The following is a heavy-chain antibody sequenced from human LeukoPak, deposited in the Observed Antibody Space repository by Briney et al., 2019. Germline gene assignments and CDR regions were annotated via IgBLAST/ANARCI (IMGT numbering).Heavy chain of an antibody. J-gene: IGHJ3*02. CDR1: GFTFSSHW. Sequence: PGGSLRLSCAASGFTFSSHWMHWVRQAPGKGLVWVSRINSDGSGTIYADSVKGRFTISRDNAKNSLYLQMNSLRAEDTAVYYCGRQYCSGGSCYSAFDIWGQGTMVTVSS. V-gene: IGHV3-74*01. CDR2: INSDGSGT. D-gene: IGHD2-15*01. CDR3: GRQYCSGGSCYSAFDI.